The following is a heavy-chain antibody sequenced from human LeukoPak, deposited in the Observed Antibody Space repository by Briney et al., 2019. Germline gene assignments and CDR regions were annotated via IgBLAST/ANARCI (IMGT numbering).Heavy chain of an antibody. D-gene: IGHD2-15*01. CDR1: GASISSGNYY. CDR3: ARGGSKFDF. V-gene: IGHV4-61*10. CDR2: IYSSGST. Sequence: SETLSLTCSVSGASISSGNYYWSWLRQPAGKGLEWIGHIYSSGSTNYNPYLKSRVTFSLDTSKDLFSLNLTSVTAADTAVYYCARGGSKFDFWGQGTLVTVSS. J-gene: IGHJ4*02.